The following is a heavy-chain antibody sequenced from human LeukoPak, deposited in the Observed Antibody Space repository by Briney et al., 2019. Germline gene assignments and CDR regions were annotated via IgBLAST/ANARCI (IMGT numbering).Heavy chain of an antibody. D-gene: IGHD6-19*01. CDR3: AREEAGFFGPFLPDQ. CDR1: GVSISSSTYY. V-gene: IGHV4-39*07. J-gene: IGHJ4*02. CDR2: IYYGGNT. Sequence: NPSETLSLTCTVSGVSISSSTYYWAWLRQPPGKGLEWIGSIYYGGNTYYNPSLKSRFTISVDTSKNQFSLKMSSVTAADTAMYYCAREEAGFFGPFLPDQWGQGTLVTVSS.